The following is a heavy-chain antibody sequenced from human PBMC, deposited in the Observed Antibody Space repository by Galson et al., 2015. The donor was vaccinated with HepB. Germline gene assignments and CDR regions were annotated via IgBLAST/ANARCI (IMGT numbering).Heavy chain of an antibody. CDR1: GFTFSSYG. D-gene: IGHD3-16*02. J-gene: IGHJ4*02. Sequence: SLRLSCAASGFTFSSYGMHWVRQAPGKGLEWVAVIWYDGSNKYYADSVKGRFTISRDNSKNTLYLQMNSLRAEDTAVYYCARDLLQSDVITFGGVIVGIDYWGQGTLVTVSS. CDR2: IWYDGSNK. CDR3: ARDLLQSDVITFGGVIVGIDY. V-gene: IGHV3-33*01.